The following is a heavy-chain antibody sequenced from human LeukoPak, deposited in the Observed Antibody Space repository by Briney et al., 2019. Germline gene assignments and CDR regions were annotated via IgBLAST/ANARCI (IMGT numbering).Heavy chain of an antibody. Sequence: SETLSLTCTVSGGSVSSGSYYWSWIRQPPGKGLEWIGYIQDTGNTNYNPALKSRVIMSVDTSKNQFSLRLTSVTAADTAVYYCARDREHSYGKSFDPRGQGTLVTVSS. CDR1: GGSVSSGSYY. CDR2: IQDTGNT. D-gene: IGHD1/OR15-1a*01. CDR3: ARDREHSYGKSFDP. V-gene: IGHV4-61*01. J-gene: IGHJ5*02.